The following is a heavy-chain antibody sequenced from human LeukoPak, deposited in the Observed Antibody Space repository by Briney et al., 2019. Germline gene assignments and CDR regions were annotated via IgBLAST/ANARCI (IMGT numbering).Heavy chain of an antibody. Sequence: ASVKVSCKASGGTFSSYAISWVRQAPGQGLEWMGWINPNSGGTNYAQKFQGWVTMTRDTSISTAYMELSRLRSDDTAVYYCARTGLTVTDYFDYWGQGTLVTVSS. CDR3: ARTGLTVTDYFDY. CDR1: GGTFSSYA. D-gene: IGHD4-17*01. J-gene: IGHJ4*02. V-gene: IGHV1-2*04. CDR2: INPNSGGT.